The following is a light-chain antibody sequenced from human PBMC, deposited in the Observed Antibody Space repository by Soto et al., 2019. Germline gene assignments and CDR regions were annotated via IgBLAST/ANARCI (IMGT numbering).Light chain of an antibody. CDR3: QQLHGYPIT. CDR2: AAS. V-gene: IGKV1-9*01. CDR1: QGIDTS. Sequence: ILLTQSPSSLSASVGDRVTITCRASQGIDTSLAWYQQKPGKAPKLLIYAASNFQSGVPSRFSGSGSGTHFTLTISSLHPEDFATYYCQQLHGYPITVGQGTRLEI. J-gene: IGKJ5*01.